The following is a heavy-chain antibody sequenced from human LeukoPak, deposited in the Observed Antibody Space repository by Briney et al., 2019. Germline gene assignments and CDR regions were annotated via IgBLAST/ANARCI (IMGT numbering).Heavy chain of an antibody. V-gene: IGHV1-2*06. CDR2: INPNSGGT. CDR3: ARGYRTVGAIEYFQH. CDR1: GYTFTGYY. D-gene: IGHD1-26*01. Sequence: GSVTVSCKASGYTFTGYYMHWVRQAPGQGLEWMGRINPNSGGTNYAQKFQGRVTMTRDTSISTAYMELSRLRSDDTAVYYCARGYRTVGAIEYFQHWGQGTLVTVSS. J-gene: IGHJ1*01.